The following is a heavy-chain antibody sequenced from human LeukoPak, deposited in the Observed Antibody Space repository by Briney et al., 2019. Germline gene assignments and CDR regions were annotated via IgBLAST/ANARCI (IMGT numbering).Heavy chain of an antibody. Sequence: PSETLSLTCTVSGGSISSSSYYWGWIRQPPGKGLEWIGEINHSGSTNYNPSLKSRVTISVDTSKNQFSLKLSSVTAADTAVYYCARVHPRGSGWYRRYFQHWGQGTLVTVSS. V-gene: IGHV4-39*07. CDR1: GGSISSSSYY. D-gene: IGHD6-19*01. J-gene: IGHJ1*01. CDR2: INHSGST. CDR3: ARVHPRGSGWYRRYFQH.